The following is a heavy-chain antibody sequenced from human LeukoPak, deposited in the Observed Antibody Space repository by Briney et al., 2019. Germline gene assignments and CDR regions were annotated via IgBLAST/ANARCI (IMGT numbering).Heavy chain of an antibody. CDR3: ASGVYSSGWYLDY. Sequence: GGSLRLPCAASAFPFSSYGMHWVRQAPGKGLEWVAVIWHDGSHKYYADSVKGRFTISRDNSKNTLYLQMNSLRAEDTAIYYCASGVYSSGWYLDYWGQGTLVTVSS. D-gene: IGHD6-19*01. J-gene: IGHJ4*02. CDR2: IWHDGSHK. V-gene: IGHV3-33*01. CDR1: AFPFSSYG.